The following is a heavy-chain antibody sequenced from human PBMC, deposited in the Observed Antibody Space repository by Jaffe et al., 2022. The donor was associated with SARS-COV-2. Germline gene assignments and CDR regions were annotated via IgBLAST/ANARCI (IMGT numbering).Heavy chain of an antibody. D-gene: IGHD3-16*01. V-gene: IGHV1-2*02. CDR3: ARDRAGFYVFYYYYGMDV. CDR2: INPNSGGT. CDR1: GYTFTGYY. Sequence: QVQLVQSGAEVKKPGASVKVSCKASGYTFTGYYMHWVRQAPGQGLEWMGWINPNSGGTNYAQKFQGRVTMTRDTSISTAYMELSRLRSDDTAVYYCARDRAGFYVFYYYYGMDVWGQGTTVTVSS. J-gene: IGHJ6*02.